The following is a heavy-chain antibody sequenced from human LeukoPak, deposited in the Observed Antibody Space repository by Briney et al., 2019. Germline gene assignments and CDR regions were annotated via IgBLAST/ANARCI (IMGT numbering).Heavy chain of an antibody. D-gene: IGHD3-10*01. Sequence: GRCLSLSCAVSVLTFSSYWMHCVRQAPTRGLVWVLRINIDGRSTTYTDSVRRRFTIYRNNDKHPLYMQMNSLRAEDTAVYYCARDPYYYGSGSYGDYWGQGTLVTVS. CDR3: ARDPYYYGSGSYGDY. J-gene: IGHJ4*02. CDR2: INIDGRST. V-gene: IGHV3-74*01. CDR1: VLTFSSYW.